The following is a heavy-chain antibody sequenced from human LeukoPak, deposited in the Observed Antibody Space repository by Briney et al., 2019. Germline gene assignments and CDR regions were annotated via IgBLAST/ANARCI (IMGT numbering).Heavy chain of an antibody. CDR3: AKDRITIFGVVTTGAFDI. D-gene: IGHD3-3*01. V-gene: IGHV3-23*01. CDR2: SGSGGSP. J-gene: IGHJ3*02. Sequence: GGSLRLSCTASGFTFSNYAMGWVRQAPGRGLAWVSVSGSGGSPFYADSVKGRFTISRDNSKNTLYLQMNSLRAEDTAVYYCAKDRITIFGVVTTGAFDIWGQGTMVTVSS. CDR1: GFTFSNYA.